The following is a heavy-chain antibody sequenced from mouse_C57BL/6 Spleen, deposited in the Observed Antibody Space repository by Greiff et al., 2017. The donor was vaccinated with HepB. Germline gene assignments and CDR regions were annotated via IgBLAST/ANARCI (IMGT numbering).Heavy chain of an antibody. CDR1: GYSFTGYY. V-gene: IGHV1-42*01. CDR2: INPTTGGT. D-gene: IGHD3-3*01. Sequence: EVQLQQSGPELVKPGASVKISCKASGYSFTGYYMNWVKQSPEKSLEWIGEINPTTGGTTYNQKFKAKATLTVDKSSSTAYMQLKSLTSEDSAVYYGASREIEGFFDYWGQGTTLTVSS. J-gene: IGHJ2*01. CDR3: ASREIEGFFDY.